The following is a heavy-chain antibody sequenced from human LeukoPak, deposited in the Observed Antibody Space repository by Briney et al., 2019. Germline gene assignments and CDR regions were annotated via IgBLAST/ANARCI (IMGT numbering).Heavy chain of an antibody. Sequence: ASVKVSCKASGYTFTGYYMHWVRQAPGQGLEWMGWMNPNSGNTGYAQKFQGRVTMTRNTSISTAHMELSSLRSEDTAVYYCARPITMVRGVRYSGFDYWGQGTLVTVSS. CDR3: ARPITMVRGVRYSGFDY. D-gene: IGHD3-10*01. J-gene: IGHJ4*02. CDR1: GYTFTGYY. V-gene: IGHV1-8*02. CDR2: MNPNSGNT.